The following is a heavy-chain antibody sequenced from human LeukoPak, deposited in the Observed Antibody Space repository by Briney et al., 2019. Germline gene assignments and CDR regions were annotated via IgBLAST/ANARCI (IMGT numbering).Heavy chain of an antibody. Sequence: PSETLSLTCTVSGGSISSGSYYWSWIRQPAGKGLEWIGRIYTSGGTNYNPSLKSRVTISVDTSKNQFSLKLSSVTAADTAVYYCARDKLDCSSTSCYREYYYYYYMDVWGKGTTVTVSS. J-gene: IGHJ6*03. CDR2: IYTSGGT. V-gene: IGHV4-61*02. CDR3: ARDKLDCSSTSCYREYYYYYYMDV. CDR1: GGSISSGSYY. D-gene: IGHD2-2*01.